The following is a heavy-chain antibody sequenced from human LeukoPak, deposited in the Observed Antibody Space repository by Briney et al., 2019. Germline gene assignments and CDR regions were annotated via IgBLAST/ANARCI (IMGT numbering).Heavy chain of an antibody. CDR3: ARASTYYYDSSGYQTRHAFDI. V-gene: IGHV4-61*02. CDR1: GGSISSGSYY. CDR2: IYTSGST. J-gene: IGHJ3*02. Sequence: PSQTLSLTCTVSGGSISSGSYYWSWIRQPAGKGLEWIGRIYTSGSTNYNPSLKSRVTISVDTSKNQFSLKLSSVTAADTAVYYCARASTYYYDSSGYQTRHAFDIWGQGTMVTVSS. D-gene: IGHD3-22*01.